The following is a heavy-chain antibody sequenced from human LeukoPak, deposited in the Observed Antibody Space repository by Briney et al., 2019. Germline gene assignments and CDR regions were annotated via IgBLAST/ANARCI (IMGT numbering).Heavy chain of an antibody. V-gene: IGHV4-34*01. CDR3: ARWGYYYGMDV. Sequence: SETLSLTCAVYGGSFSGYYWSWIRPPPGKGLEWIGEINHSGSTDYNPSLKSRVTISVDTSKNQFSLKLSSVTAADTAVYYCARWGYYYGMDVWGQGTTVTVSS. D-gene: IGHD3-16*01. J-gene: IGHJ6*02. CDR1: GGSFSGYY. CDR2: INHSGST.